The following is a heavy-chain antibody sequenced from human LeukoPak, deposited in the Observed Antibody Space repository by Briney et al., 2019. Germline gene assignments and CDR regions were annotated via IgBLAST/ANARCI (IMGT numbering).Heavy chain of an antibody. CDR3: ASYSIAAAGTRDY. D-gene: IGHD6-13*01. J-gene: IGHJ4*02. CDR1: GFTFSDYY. Sequence: PGGSLRLSCAASGFTFSDYYMSWIRQAPGKGLEWVSSISSSSSYIYYADSVKGRFTISRDNAKNSLYLQMNSLRAEDTAVYYCASYSIAAAGTRDYWGQGTLVTVSS. V-gene: IGHV3-11*06. CDR2: ISSSSSYI.